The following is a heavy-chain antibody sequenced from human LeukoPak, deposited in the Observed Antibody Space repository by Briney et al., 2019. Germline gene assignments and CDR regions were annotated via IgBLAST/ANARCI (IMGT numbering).Heavy chain of an antibody. V-gene: IGHV4-39*02. CDR1: GGSISSSSYY. CDR2: IYYSGST. Sequence: SETLSLSCTVSGGSISSSSYYWGWIRQPPGKGLQWIGSIYYSGSTYYNPSLKSRVTISVDTSKNQFSLKLSSVTAADTAVYYCATEEYDFWSGYQVYWGQGTLVTVSS. CDR3: ATEEYDFWSGYQVY. J-gene: IGHJ4*02. D-gene: IGHD3-3*01.